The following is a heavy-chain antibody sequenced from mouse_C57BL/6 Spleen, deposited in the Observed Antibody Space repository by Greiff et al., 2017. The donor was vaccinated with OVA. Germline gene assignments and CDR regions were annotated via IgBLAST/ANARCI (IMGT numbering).Heavy chain of an antibody. CDR1: GYTFTSYW. CDR2: IDPSDSET. CDR3: ARGYVNYWYFDV. V-gene: IGHV1-52*01. D-gene: IGHD2-10*02. J-gene: IGHJ1*03. Sequence: QVQLQQPGAELVRPGSSVKLSCKASGYTFTSYWMHWVKQRPIQGLEWIGNIDPSDSETHYNQKFKDKATLTVDKSSSTAYMQLSSLTSEDSAVYNCARGYVNYWYFDVWGTGTTVTVSS.